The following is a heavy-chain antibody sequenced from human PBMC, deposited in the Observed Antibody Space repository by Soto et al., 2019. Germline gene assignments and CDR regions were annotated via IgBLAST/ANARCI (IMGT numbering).Heavy chain of an antibody. V-gene: IGHV4-59*01. Sequence: QVQLQESGPGLVKPSETLSLTCTVSGGSISSYYWSWIRQPPGKGLAWIGYIYYSGGTNYNPSLMSLVTITVDTSKNLFSLKLSSVTAADTAVYYCARDAPGRWVQYRGPWYFDYWGQGTLVTVSS. CDR2: IYYSGGT. CDR3: ARDAPGRWVQYRGPWYFDY. J-gene: IGHJ4*02. D-gene: IGHD1-1*01. CDR1: GGSISSYY.